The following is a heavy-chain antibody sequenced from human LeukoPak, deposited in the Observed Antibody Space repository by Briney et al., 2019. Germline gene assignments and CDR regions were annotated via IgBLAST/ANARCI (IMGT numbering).Heavy chain of an antibody. D-gene: IGHD4-17*01. CDR3: AREPMTTVTDDAFDI. CDR2: IYTSGST. Sequence: SETLSLTCTVSSGSISSYYWSWIRQPAGKGLEWIGRIYTSGSTNYNPSLKSRVTMSVDTSKNQFSLKLSSVTAADTAVYYCAREPMTTVTDDAFDIWGQGTMVTVSS. V-gene: IGHV4-4*07. CDR1: SGSISSYY. J-gene: IGHJ3*02.